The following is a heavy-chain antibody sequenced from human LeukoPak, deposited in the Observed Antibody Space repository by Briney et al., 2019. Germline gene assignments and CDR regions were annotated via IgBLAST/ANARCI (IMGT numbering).Heavy chain of an antibody. CDR1: GGTFSSFA. CDR3: ARERPPGDSSSWFLEGYFDI. CDR2: IIPIFGTA. Sequence: SVKVSCKASGGTFSSFAITWVRQAPGQGLEWMGRIIPIFGTANYAQKFQGRVTITTDESTRTAYMELSSLRSEDTAVYYCARERPPGDSSSWFLEGYFDIWGQGSLVIVSS. J-gene: IGHJ4*02. V-gene: IGHV1-69*05. D-gene: IGHD6-13*01.